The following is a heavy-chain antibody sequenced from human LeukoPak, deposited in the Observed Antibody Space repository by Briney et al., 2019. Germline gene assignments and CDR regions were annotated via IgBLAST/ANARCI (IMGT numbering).Heavy chain of an antibody. Sequence: ARSPRLSCAASGFTFRNYGMHWVRQATGKGLEWVSFIWSDGNNRYYADSVKGRFTISRDNSKNILYLQMDTLRAEDTALYYCAKDPGASVSGFYMDVWGKGTTVIVSS. D-gene: IGHD2-8*02. CDR2: IWSDGNNR. J-gene: IGHJ6*03. CDR1: GFTFRNYG. V-gene: IGHV3-30*02. CDR3: AKDPGASVSGFYMDV.